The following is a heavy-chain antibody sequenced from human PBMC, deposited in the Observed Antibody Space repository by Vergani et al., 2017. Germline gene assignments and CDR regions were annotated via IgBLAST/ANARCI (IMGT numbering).Heavy chain of an antibody. Sequence: QVQLQESGPGLVKPSETLSLTCTVSGGSISSYYWSWIRQPPGKGLEWIGYIYYSGSTNYNPSLKSRVTISVDTSKNQYSLNLSSVTAADTAVYYCAKATTREPYYYYYMDVWGKGTTVTVSS. CDR1: GGSISSYY. J-gene: IGHJ6*03. V-gene: IGHV4-59*12. D-gene: IGHD1-1*01. CDR2: IYYSGST. CDR3: AKATTREPYYYYYMDV.